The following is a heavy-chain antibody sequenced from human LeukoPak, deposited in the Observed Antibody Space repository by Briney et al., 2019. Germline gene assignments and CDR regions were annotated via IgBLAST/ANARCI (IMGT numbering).Heavy chain of an antibody. D-gene: IGHD6-19*01. J-gene: IGHJ6*03. CDR2: IYTAGSA. CDR3: AKGYSSGWTYYYYYMDV. CDR1: GLIVSSNY. V-gene: IGHV3-53*01. Sequence: GGSLRLSCAASGLIVSSNYMNWVRQAPGKGLEWVSVIYTAGSAYYADSVKGRFTISRDNSKNTLYLQMNSLRAEDTAVYYCAKGYSSGWTYYYYYMDVWGKGTTVTVSS.